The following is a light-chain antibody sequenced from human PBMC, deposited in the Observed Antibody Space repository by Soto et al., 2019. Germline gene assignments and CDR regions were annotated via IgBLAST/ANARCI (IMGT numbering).Light chain of an antibody. V-gene: IGKV2-28*01. Sequence: DIILTQSPLSLPVIPGEPASISCRSSQSLLHGHGYSYLDWYLQKPGQSPQLLMYLGSNRSSGVPDRFSGSGSGTDFTLLISGVEAEDVGIYYCMQPLQTPYTFGQGTKLEIK. CDR3: MQPLQTPYT. J-gene: IGKJ2*01. CDR2: LGS. CDR1: QSLLHGHGYSY.